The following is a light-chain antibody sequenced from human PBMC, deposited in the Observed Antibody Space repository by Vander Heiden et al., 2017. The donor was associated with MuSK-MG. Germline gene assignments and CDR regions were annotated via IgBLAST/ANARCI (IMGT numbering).Light chain of an antibody. CDR3: NSFTTSSTHV. J-gene: IGLJ1*01. CDR1: SSDVGSSHF. CDR2: DVS. V-gene: IGLV2-14*03. Sequence: SALTQPASGSGSPGQSITISCTGTSSDVGSSHFVFWYQQHPGKAPKLMIYDVSNRPSGVSHRFSGSKSGNTASLTISGLQAEDEADYYCNSFTTSSTHVFGTGTRVTVL.